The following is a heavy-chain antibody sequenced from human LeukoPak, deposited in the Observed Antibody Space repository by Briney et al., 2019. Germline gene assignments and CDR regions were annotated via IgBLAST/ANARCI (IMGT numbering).Heavy chain of an antibody. CDR3: ARDRGAMVSR. D-gene: IGHD5-18*01. V-gene: IGHV3-21*01. CDR2: ISSSSSYI. Sequence: KTGGSLRLSCAASGFTFSSYSMNWVRQAPGKGLEWVSSISSSSSYIYYADSVKGRFTISRDNAKNSLYLQMNSLRAEDTAVYYCARDRGAMVSRWGQGTLVTVPS. J-gene: IGHJ4*02. CDR1: GFTFSSYS.